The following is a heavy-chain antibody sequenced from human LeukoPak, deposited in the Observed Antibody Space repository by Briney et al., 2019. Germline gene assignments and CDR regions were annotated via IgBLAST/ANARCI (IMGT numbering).Heavy chain of an antibody. J-gene: IGHJ6*02. CDR2: ISAYNGNT. CDR1: GFPFTTYG. Sequence: ASVKVSCKAAGFPFTTYGFTWERQAPGQGLEWMGWISAYNGNTNYAQKFRDRAIMTTDTSTTTVYMELWSLTSDDTAVYYCARGGSSSPPGLDAWGQGTTVTVSS. D-gene: IGHD6-13*01. V-gene: IGHV1-18*01. CDR3: ARGGSSSPPGLDA.